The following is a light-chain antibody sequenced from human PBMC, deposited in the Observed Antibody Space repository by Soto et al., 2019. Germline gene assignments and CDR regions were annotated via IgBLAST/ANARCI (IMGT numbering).Light chain of an antibody. CDR3: QQYGSSPWT. V-gene: IGKV3-20*01. CDR2: DAS. J-gene: IGKJ1*01. CDR1: QSVSSNY. Sequence: EIVLTQSPGTLSLSPGERATLSCRASQSVSSNYLAWYQQKPGQAPRLLIYDASSRATGIPDRFSGSGSETDFTLTISRLEPEDFAVYYCQQYGSSPWTFGQGTKVEIE.